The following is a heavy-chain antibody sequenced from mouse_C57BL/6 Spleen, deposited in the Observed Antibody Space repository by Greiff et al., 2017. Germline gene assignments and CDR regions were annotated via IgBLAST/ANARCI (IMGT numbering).Heavy chain of an antibody. V-gene: IGHV1-52*01. CDR3: ARWGSNYNFDY. CDR1: GYTFTSYW. Sequence: QVQLQQPGAELVRPGSSVKLSCKASGYTFTSYWMHWVKQRPIQGLEWIGNIDPSDSETHYNQKFKDKATLTVDKSSSTAYMPLSSLTSEDSAVYYCARWGSNYNFDYWGQGTTLTVSS. D-gene: IGHD2-5*01. CDR2: IDPSDSET. J-gene: IGHJ2*01.